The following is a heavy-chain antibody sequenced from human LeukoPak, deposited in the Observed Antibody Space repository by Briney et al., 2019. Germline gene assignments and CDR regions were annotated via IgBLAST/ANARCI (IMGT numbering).Heavy chain of an antibody. CDR3: ATHPPKVCTGGSCTDY. J-gene: IGHJ4*02. D-gene: IGHD2-15*01. V-gene: IGHV4-59*01. CDR2: IYYSGST. CDR1: GGSISSYS. Sequence: SETLSLTGTGSGGSISSYSWSWNRQPPGQGLEWIGYIYYSGSTNYNPSLKSRVTISVDMSKNQFSLKLSSVTAADTAVYYCATHPPKVCTGGSCTDYWGQGTLVTVSS.